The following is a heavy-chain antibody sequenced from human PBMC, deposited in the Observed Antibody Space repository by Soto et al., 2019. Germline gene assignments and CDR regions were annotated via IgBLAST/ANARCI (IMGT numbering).Heavy chain of an antibody. CDR2: VSWNSGNV. V-gene: IGHV3-9*01. J-gene: IGHJ6*03. CDR3: AKGFCSSAKCYTYSYMDV. Sequence: EVQLVESGVTLVQPGRSLRLSCAASGFSFDEYAMHWVRQVPGKGLEWVSGVSWNSGNVGYGDSVKGRFTISRDNDKNSLYLQMNSLRAEETAMYYCAKGFCSSAKCYTYSYMDVWGKGTAVTVSS. CDR1: GFSFDEYA. D-gene: IGHD2-2*01.